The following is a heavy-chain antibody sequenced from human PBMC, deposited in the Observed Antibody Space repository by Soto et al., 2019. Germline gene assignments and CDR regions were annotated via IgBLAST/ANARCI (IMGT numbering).Heavy chain of an antibody. CDR2: INHSGST. D-gene: IGHD5-12*01. J-gene: IGHJ6*02. CDR3: VIFKRYDYSGRYYYYGMDV. Sequence: SETLSLTCAVSGGSISSGGYSWSWIRQPPGKDMKGIGEINHSGSTNYNPSLKSRVTISVDRSKNQFSLKLSSVTAADTAVYYCVIFKRYDYSGRYYYYGMDVWGQGTTVTVSS. V-gene: IGHV4-30-2*01. CDR1: GGSISSGGYS.